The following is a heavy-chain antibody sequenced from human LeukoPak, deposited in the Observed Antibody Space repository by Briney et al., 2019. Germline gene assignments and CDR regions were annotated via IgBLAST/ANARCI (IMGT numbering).Heavy chain of an antibody. CDR1: GFTFSSYA. CDR2: ISGTGGST. D-gene: IGHD2-15*01. CDR3: AKGLLLVGDAFDI. Sequence: LPGGSLRLSCAASGFTFSSYAMSWVRQAPGKGLEWVSAISGTGGSTYYADSVKGRFTISRDNSKNTLYLQMNSLRAEDTAVYYCAKGLLLVGDAFDIWGQGTMVIVSS. V-gene: IGHV3-23*01. J-gene: IGHJ3*02.